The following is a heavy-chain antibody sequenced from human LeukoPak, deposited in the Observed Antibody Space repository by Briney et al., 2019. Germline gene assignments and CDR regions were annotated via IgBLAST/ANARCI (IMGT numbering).Heavy chain of an antibody. CDR3: ARAYYDSSGYPSGY. J-gene: IGHJ4*02. Sequence: ASVTVSCKASGYTFTSYGISWVRQAPGQGLEWMGWISAYNGNTNYAQKLQGRVTMTTDTSTSTAYMELRSLRSGDTAVYYCARAYYDSSGYPSGYWGQGTLVTVSS. D-gene: IGHD3-22*01. CDR1: GYTFTSYG. V-gene: IGHV1-18*01. CDR2: ISAYNGNT.